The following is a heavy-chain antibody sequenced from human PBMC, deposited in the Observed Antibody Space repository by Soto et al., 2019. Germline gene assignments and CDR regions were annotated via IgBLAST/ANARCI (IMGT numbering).Heavy chain of an antibody. CDR3: ARDAGRHSYDVTGYYFDY. V-gene: IGHV1-69*12. J-gene: IGHJ4*02. CDR1: GGTFSNYA. CDR2: IIPMFRTP. D-gene: IGHD3-9*01. Sequence: QVQLVQSGAEVKKPGSSVKVSCKASGGTFSNYAITWVRQAPGQGLEWMGGIIPMFRTPNYAQKFQGRVTITADESTSTAYMELNSLTYENTAMYYCARDAGRHSYDVTGYYFDYWGQGTLVTVSS.